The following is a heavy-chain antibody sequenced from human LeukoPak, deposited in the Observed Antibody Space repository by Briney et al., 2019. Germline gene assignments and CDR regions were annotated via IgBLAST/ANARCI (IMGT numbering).Heavy chain of an antibody. D-gene: IGHD3-9*01. CDR3: ARGSVLTGYSR. CDR1: GYTFSDYY. V-gene: IGHV1-2*02. J-gene: IGHJ4*02. Sequence: ASVKVSCKASGYTFSDYYIHWVRQAPGQGLEWMAWINPNSGGTNYAQKFQGRVTMTRDTSITTAYMELSRLTSDDTAVYYCARGSVLTGYSRWGQGTLVTVTS. CDR2: INPNSGGT.